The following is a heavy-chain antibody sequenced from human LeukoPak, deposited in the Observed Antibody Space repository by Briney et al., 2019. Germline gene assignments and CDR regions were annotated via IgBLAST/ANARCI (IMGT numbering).Heavy chain of an antibody. CDR3: IATRY. CDR1: GFTFSNAW. CDR2: IKSKIDGGTT. Sequence: GGSLRLSCATSGFTFSNAWMDWVRQAPGKGLEWVGRIKSKIDGGTTDYAAPVKGRFTISRDDSKDTLYLQMNSLKTEDTAVYYCIATRYWGQGTLVTVSS. J-gene: IGHJ4*02. V-gene: IGHV3-15*01.